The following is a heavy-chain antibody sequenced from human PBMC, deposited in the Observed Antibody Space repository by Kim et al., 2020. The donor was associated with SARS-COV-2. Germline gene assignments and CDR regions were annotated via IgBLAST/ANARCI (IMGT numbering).Heavy chain of an antibody. Sequence: RFTISRDNAKNSLYLQMSSLRDEDTAVYYCARERELGLYYYGSGSYPFDYWGQGTLVTVSS. J-gene: IGHJ4*02. V-gene: IGHV3-48*02. CDR3: ARERELGLYYYGSGSYPFDY. D-gene: IGHD3-10*01.